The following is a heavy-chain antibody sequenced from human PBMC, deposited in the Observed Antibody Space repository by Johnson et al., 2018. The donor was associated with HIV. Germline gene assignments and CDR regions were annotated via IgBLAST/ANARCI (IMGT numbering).Heavy chain of an antibody. Sequence: EQLVESGGGLVKAGGSLRLSCAASGFSFSNAWMSWVRQAPGKGLEWVGRIKSKTDGETTDYAAPVKGRFTTSRDDSKNTLYLQMNSLKADDTAIYYCAKDEEGYSSAGSAGTAFDIWGQGTMVTVSS. V-gene: IGHV3-15*01. CDR1: GFSFSNAW. CDR3: AKDEEGYSSAGSAGTAFDI. CDR2: IKSKTDGETT. J-gene: IGHJ3*02. D-gene: IGHD6-25*01.